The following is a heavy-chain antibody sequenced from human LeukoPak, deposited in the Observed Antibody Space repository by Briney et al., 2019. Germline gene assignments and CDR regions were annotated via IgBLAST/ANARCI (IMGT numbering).Heavy chain of an antibody. CDR2: IIPIFGTA. CDR3: ARGTDSSSWECNWFDP. CDR1: GGTFSSYA. Sequence: ASVKVSCKASGGTFSSYAINWVRQAPGQGLEWMGGIIPIFGTANYAQKFQGRVTITADESTSTAYMELSSLRSEDTAVYYCARGTDSSSWECNWFDPWGQGTLVTVSS. V-gene: IGHV1-69*13. D-gene: IGHD6-13*01. J-gene: IGHJ5*02.